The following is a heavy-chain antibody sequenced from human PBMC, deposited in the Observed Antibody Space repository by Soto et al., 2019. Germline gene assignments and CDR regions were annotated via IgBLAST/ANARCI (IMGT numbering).Heavy chain of an antibody. CDR3: ARGEKLSHQYSGMDV. D-gene: IGHD3-10*01. CDR1: GYSFTTHA. J-gene: IGHJ6*02. V-gene: IGHV1-3*04. CDR2: INTGNGNT. Sequence: GASVKVSCKASGYSFTTHAMIWVRQAPGQRPEWMGWINTGNGNTRYSPKFQGRVNITRDTSASTAYMELSSLKSEDTAVYYCARGEKLSHQYSGMDVWGPGSKVTVSS.